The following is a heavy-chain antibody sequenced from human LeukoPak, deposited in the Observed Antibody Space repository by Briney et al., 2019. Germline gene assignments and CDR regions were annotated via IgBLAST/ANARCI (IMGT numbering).Heavy chain of an antibody. V-gene: IGHV3-21*01. D-gene: IGHD6-19*01. Sequence: GGSLRLSCAASGFTFSSHSMNWVRQAPGKGLEWVSSISSSSSYIYYADSVKGRFTISRDNAKNSLYLQMNSLRAEDTAVYYCASDSSGWYYFDYWGQGTLVTVSS. CDR1: GFTFSSHS. J-gene: IGHJ4*02. CDR2: ISSSSSYI. CDR3: ASDSSGWYYFDY.